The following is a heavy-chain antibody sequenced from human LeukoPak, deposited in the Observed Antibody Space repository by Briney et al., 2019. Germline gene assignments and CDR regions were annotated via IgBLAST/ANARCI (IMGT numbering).Heavy chain of an antibody. D-gene: IGHD2-2*01. V-gene: IGHV3-7*04. J-gene: IGHJ3*02. CDR3: ARPRSTRALDAFDI. Sequence: VXNIQQDGSEKYYVDSVKGRFTISRDNAKNSLYLQMNSLRAEDTAVYYCARPRSTRALDAFDIWGQGTMVTVSS. CDR2: IQQDGSEK.